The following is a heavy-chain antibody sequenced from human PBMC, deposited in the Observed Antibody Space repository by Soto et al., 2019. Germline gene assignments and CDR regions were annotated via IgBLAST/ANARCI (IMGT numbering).Heavy chain of an antibody. Sequence: QVQLQESGPGLVKPSGTLSLTCAVSGGSISSSNWWSWVRQPPGKGLEWIGEIYHSGSTNYNPSLKSRVTMSVDTAKNQFSLMLSSVTAEDTAVYYCARVPRAAAGTDWGQGTLVTVSS. CDR1: GGSISSSNW. D-gene: IGHD6-13*01. CDR2: IYHSGST. CDR3: ARVPRAAAGTD. V-gene: IGHV4-4*02. J-gene: IGHJ4*02.